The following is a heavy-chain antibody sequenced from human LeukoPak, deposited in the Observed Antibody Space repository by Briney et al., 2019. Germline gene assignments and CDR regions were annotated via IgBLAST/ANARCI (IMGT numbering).Heavy chain of an antibody. Sequence: ASVKVSCKASGYTFTSYGISWVRQAPGQGLEWMGGIIPIFGTANYAQKFQGGVTITADKSTSTAYMELSSLRSEDTAVYYCAKSGIEKDYYMDVWGKGTTVTVSS. V-gene: IGHV1-69*06. J-gene: IGHJ6*03. CDR1: GYTFTSYG. CDR3: AKSGIEKDYYMDV. CDR2: IIPIFGTA. D-gene: IGHD1-1*01.